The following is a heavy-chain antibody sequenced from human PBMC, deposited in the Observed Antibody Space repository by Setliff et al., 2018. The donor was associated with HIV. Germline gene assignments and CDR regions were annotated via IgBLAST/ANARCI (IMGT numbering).Heavy chain of an antibody. Sequence: ASVKVSCKASGYTFTDYFIHWVRQAPGQGLEWLGWISPNNGDTTIPQRFQGRVTMTSDTSINTAYMELTGLTSDDTAVYFCARQLSNSLDHWGQGTPVTVSS. V-gene: IGHV1-2*02. D-gene: IGHD6-6*01. CDR3: ARQLSNSLDH. J-gene: IGHJ4*02. CDR1: GYTFTDYF. CDR2: ISPNNGDT.